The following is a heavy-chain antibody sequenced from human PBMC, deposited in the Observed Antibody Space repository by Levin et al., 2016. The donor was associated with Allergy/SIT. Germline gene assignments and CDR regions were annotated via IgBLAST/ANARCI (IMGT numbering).Heavy chain of an antibody. CDR3: ASSRDDFWSGYYLYYYYGMDV. J-gene: IGHJ6*02. V-gene: IGHV1-2*02. Sequence: ASVKVSCKASGYTFTGYYMHWVRQAPGQGLEWMGWINPNSGGTNYAQKFQGRVTMTRDTSISTAYMELSRLRSDDTAVYYCASSRDDFWSGYYLYYYYGMDVWGQGTTVTVSS. CDR2: INPNSGGT. D-gene: IGHD3-3*01. CDR1: GYTFTGYY.